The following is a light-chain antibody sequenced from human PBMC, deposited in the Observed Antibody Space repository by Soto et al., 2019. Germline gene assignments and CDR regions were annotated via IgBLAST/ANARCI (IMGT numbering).Light chain of an antibody. Sequence: FVLPQTPAPLSLSPGERATLSCRTSLSVSVYLDWYQQEPGQAPRLLISDASNRATGIPARFSGSGSGTDFTLTISSLEPEDFAVYYCHQRQYWPPITFGQGTRLEIK. CDR2: DAS. V-gene: IGKV3-11*01. CDR3: HQRQYWPPIT. CDR1: LSVSVY. J-gene: IGKJ5*01.